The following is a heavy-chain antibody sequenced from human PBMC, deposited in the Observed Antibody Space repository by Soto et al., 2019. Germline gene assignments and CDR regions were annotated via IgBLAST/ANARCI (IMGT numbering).Heavy chain of an antibody. Sequence: EVHLVESGGGLVKPGESLRLSCKSSAFTFNKAWMNWVRQAPGKGLEWVGRIRTEDDGGTTAYAASLKGRFIISREDSEDTLYLQMNSLKTEDTDVYFCSTAGGRLGDYWGRGTLVTVS. V-gene: IGHV3-15*07. CDR3: STAGGRLGDY. CDR2: IRTEDDGGTT. J-gene: IGHJ4*02. D-gene: IGHD3-16*01. CDR1: AFTFNKAW.